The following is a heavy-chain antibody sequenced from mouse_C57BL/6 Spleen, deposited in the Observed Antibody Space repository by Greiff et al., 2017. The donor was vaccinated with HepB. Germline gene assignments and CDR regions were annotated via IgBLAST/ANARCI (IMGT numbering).Heavy chain of an antibody. CDR1: GFTFSDYY. CDR3: ARVSLYGSSYWYFDV. CDR2: INYDGSST. Sequence: EVKLMESEGGLVQPGSSMKLSCTASGFTFSDYYMAWVRQVPEKGLEWVANINYDGSSTYYLDSLKSRFIISRDNAKNILYLQMRSLKSEDTATYYCARVSLYGSSYWYFDVWGTGTTVTVSS. J-gene: IGHJ1*03. V-gene: IGHV5-16*01. D-gene: IGHD1-1*01.